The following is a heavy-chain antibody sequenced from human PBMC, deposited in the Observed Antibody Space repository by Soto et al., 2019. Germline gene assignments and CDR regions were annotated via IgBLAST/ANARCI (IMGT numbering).Heavy chain of an antibody. Sequence: PSETLSLTCTVSGGSISSYYWSWIRQPPGKGLEWIGYIYYSGSTNYNPSHKSRVTISVDTSNQFSLILTSVTAADTAVYFCARDSRNWNYFYFDPWGQGILVTVSS. CDR2: IYYSGST. CDR3: ARDSRNWNYFYFDP. D-gene: IGHD1-7*01. J-gene: IGHJ5*02. CDR1: GGSISSYY. V-gene: IGHV4-59*01.